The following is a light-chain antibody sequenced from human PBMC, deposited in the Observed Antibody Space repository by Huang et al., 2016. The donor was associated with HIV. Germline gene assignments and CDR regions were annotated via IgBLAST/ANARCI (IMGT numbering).Light chain of an antibody. V-gene: IGKV3-15*01. J-gene: IGKJ2*01. CDR1: QSVSSN. CDR3: QQYNNWPLYT. CDR2: GAS. Sequence: EIVMTQSPATLSVSPGERATLSCRASQSVSSNLAWYQQKPGQAPRLLIYGASTRATGIPARVSVSGSGTEFTLTISSLQSEDFAVYYCQQYNNWPLYTFGQGTKLEIK.